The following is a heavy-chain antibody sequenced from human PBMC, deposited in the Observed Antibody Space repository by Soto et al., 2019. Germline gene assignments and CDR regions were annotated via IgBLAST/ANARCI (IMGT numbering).Heavy chain of an antibody. CDR1: DNTFTYYG. D-gene: IGHD2-15*01. Sequence: QAQLVQSGSEVKRPGASVKVSCRSFDNTFTYYGINWVRQAPGQGLEWLGWISGYNANTKEARKFQVRVTMTADTSTRTAYLEVRSLTSDDTGVYFCAAPGGHHFGMDVWGQGTTVTVSS. CDR3: AAPGGHHFGMDV. J-gene: IGHJ6*02. V-gene: IGHV1-18*01. CDR2: ISGYNANT.